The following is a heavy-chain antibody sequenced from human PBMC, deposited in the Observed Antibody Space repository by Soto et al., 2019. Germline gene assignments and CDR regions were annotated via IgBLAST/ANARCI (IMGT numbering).Heavy chain of an antibody. CDR2: INTYNGYT. V-gene: IGHV1-18*01. D-gene: IGHD6-13*01. J-gene: IGHJ3*02. CDR3: AAHTNNWYRYAFDI. Sequence: QVPLVQSGAEVKKPGASVKVSCKASDYTFTNNDFSWVRQAPGQGLEWMGWINTYNGYTKYAQNLQGRVTMTRDTSTSTAYVELRSLRSDDTAVYYCAAHTNNWYRYAFDIWGQGTMVTVSS. CDR1: DYTFTNND.